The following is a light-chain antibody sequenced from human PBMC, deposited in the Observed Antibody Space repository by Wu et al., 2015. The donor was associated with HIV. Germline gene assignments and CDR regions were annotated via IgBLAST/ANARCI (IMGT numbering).Light chain of an antibody. V-gene: IGKV1-39*01. CDR1: QSISSY. CDR3: QQTYGSLPT. Sequence: DIQMTQSPSSLSASVGDRVTITCRASQSISSYLNWYQQKPGKAPKLLIYGAFNLQSGVPSRFSGTASGTDFTLTIRSLQPDDFATYFCQQTYGSLPTFGGGTKVDI. CDR2: GAF. J-gene: IGKJ4*01.